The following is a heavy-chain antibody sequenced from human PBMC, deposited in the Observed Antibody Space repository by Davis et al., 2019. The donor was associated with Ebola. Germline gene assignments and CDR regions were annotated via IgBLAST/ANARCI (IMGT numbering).Heavy chain of an antibody. V-gene: IGHV3-21*05. Sequence: GGSLRLSCAASGFTFSSYSINWVRQAPGKGLEWVSYISSSSSYTNYADSVKGRFTISRDNAKNSLYLQMNSLRAEDTAVYYCARAEATYYDILTGHTPIDYWGQGTLVTVSS. CDR1: GFTFSSYS. J-gene: IGHJ4*02. CDR3: ARAEATYYDILTGHTPIDY. D-gene: IGHD3-9*01. CDR2: ISSSSSYT.